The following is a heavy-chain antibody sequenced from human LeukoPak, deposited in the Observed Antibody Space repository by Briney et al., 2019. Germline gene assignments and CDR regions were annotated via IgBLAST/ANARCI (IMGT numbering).Heavy chain of an antibody. Sequence: PGGSLRLSCAASGFTVSSNYMSWVRQAPGKGLEWVSAISGSGGSTYYADSVKGRFTISRDNSKNTLYLQMNSLRAEDTAVYYCAKVAGLCSSTSCPDAFDIWGQGTMVTVSS. CDR3: AKVAGLCSSTSCPDAFDI. V-gene: IGHV3-23*01. CDR2: ISGSGGST. D-gene: IGHD2-2*01. CDR1: GFTVSSNY. J-gene: IGHJ3*02.